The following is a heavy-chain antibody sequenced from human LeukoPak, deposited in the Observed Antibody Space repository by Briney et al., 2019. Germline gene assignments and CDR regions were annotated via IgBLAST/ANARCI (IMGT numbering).Heavy chain of an antibody. V-gene: IGHV3-23*01. CDR3: ARQGQQLVLDY. Sequence: GGSLRLSCAASGFTFSTYAMSWVRQAPGKGLEWVSGISGSGDSTYYADSVKGRFTISRDNSKNTLYLQMNSLRAEDTAVYYCARQGQQLVLDYWGQGTLVTVSS. J-gene: IGHJ4*02. CDR1: GFTFSTYA. CDR2: ISGSGDST. D-gene: IGHD6-13*01.